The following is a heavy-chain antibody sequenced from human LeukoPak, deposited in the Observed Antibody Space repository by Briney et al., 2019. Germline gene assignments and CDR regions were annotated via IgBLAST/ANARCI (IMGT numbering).Heavy chain of an antibody. CDR3: AKYSSSFGWFDP. CDR1: GGSISSYY. CDR2: IYTSGST. V-gene: IGHV4-4*07. D-gene: IGHD6-6*01. Sequence: PSETLSLTCTVSGGSISSYYWSWIRQPAGKGLEWIGRIYTSGSTNYNPSLRSRVTISVDTSNNQFSLKLSSVTAADTAVYYCAKYSSSFGWFDPWGQGTLVTVSS. J-gene: IGHJ5*02.